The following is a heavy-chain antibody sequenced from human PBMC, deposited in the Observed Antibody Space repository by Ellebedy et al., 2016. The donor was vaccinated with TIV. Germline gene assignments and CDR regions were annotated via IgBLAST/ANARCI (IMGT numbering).Heavy chain of an antibody. CDR2: TYYRSKWYN. Sequence: MPSETLSLTCAISGDSVSSNSAGWNWIRQSPSRGLEWLGRTYYRSKWYNDYAVSVKSQITINPDTSKNQFSLQLNSVTPEDTAVYYCARRSSRNVMDVWGQGTTVTVSS. D-gene: IGHD6-13*01. J-gene: IGHJ6*02. CDR3: ARRSSRNVMDV. CDR1: GDSVSSNSAG. V-gene: IGHV6-1*01.